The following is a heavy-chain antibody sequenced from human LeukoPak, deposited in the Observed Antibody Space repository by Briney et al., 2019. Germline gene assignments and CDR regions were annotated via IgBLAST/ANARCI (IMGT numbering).Heavy chain of an antibody. Sequence: GGFLRLSCAASGFTVSSNYMSWVRQAPGKGLEWVSVIYSGGSTYYADSVKGRFTISRDNSKNTLYLQMNSLRAEDTAVYYCARDRPGWYGSGSYSNWSQGTLVTVSS. CDR3: ARDRPGWYGSGSYSN. D-gene: IGHD3-10*01. CDR2: IYSGGST. V-gene: IGHV3-53*01. CDR1: GFTVSSNY. J-gene: IGHJ4*02.